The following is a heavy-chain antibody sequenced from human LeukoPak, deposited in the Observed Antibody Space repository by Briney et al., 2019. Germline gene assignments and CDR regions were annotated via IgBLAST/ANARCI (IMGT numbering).Heavy chain of an antibody. CDR2: IGISREYI. CDR1: GFTITAYA. J-gene: IGHJ3*02. CDR3: AKDPSGDFFGAFDT. Sequence: GGSLRLSCSASGFTITAYALNWVRQSPGTGLEWVHGIGISREYIHYAEALKDRFTISRDNSENTEYLLLSSLRPDDASVCYCAKDPSGDFFGAFDTWGQGRMVIVCS. D-gene: IGHD4-17*01. V-gene: IGHV3-23*01.